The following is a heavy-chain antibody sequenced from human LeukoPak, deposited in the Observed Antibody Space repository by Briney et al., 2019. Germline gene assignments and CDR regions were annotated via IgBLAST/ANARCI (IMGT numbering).Heavy chain of an antibody. CDR1: GYTFTSYD. D-gene: IGHD3-9*01. Sequence: GASVKVSCKASGYTFTSYDINWVRQATGQGLEWMGWMNPNSGNTGYAQKFQGRVTMTRNTSISTAYMELSSLRSEGTAVYYCARTLGGYDILTGYGYWGQGTLVTVSS. V-gene: IGHV1-8*01. J-gene: IGHJ4*02. CDR2: MNPNSGNT. CDR3: ARTLGGYDILTGYGY.